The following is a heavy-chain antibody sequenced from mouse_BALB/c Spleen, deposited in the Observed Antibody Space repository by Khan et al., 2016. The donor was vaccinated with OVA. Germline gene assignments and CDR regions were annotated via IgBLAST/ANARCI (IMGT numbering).Heavy chain of an antibody. Sequence: QVQLQQSGGEVVRPGTSVEISCKASGYTFTNYWLGWLRQRPGHGLEWIGDIYPGGYFTNYNEQFKGKATLTVDTSSSTADMQLSRLTSEDSAVYFGAKWATWFFDVWGAGTTVTVSS. CDR3: AKWATWFFDV. CDR1: GYTFTNYW. V-gene: IGHV1-63*02. CDR2: IYPGGYFT. D-gene: IGHD3-1*01. J-gene: IGHJ1*01.